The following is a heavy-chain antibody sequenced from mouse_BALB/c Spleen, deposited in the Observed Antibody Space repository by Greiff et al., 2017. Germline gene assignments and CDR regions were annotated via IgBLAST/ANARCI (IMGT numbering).Heavy chain of an antibody. J-gene: IGHJ3*01. D-gene: IGHD2-3*01. CDR1: GYTFTSYW. CDR3: TRSMIAY. CDR2: IYPSDSYT. V-gene: IGHV1-69*02. Sequence: QVQLQQPGAELVRPGASVKLSCKASGYTFTSYWINWVKQRPGQGLEWIGNIYPSDSYTNYNQKFKDKATLTVDKSSSTAYMQLSSPTSEDSAVYYCTRSMIAYWGQGTLVTVSA.